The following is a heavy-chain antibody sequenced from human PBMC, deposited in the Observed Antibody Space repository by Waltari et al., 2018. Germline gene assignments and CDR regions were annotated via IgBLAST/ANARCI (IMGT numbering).Heavy chain of an antibody. D-gene: IGHD2-2*01. CDR2: IYTSGST. J-gene: IGHJ5*02. V-gene: IGHV4-4*07. CDR3: ARDNRRVVPAARGPNWFDP. CDR1: GGSISSYY. Sequence: QVQLQESGPGLVKPSETLSLTCTVSGGSISSYYWSWIRQPAGKGLEWIGRIYTSGSTNYNTSLKSRVTMSVDTSKNQFSLKLSSVTAADTAVYYCARDNRRVVPAARGPNWFDPWGQGTLVTVSS.